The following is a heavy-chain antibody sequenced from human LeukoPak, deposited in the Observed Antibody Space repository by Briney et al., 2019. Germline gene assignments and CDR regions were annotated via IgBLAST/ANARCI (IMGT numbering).Heavy chain of an antibody. V-gene: IGHV1-8*03. CDR1: GYTFTTLD. CDR3: ARVDGSPDY. Sequence: GSVKVSCKASGYTFTTLDINWVRQATGQGLEWMGWINPKSGYTGYAQKFQGRVTITRDTSISTAYMELSSLRSEDTAMYYCARVDGSPDYWGQGTLVTVSS. J-gene: IGHJ4*02. CDR2: INPKSGYT. D-gene: IGHD2-15*01.